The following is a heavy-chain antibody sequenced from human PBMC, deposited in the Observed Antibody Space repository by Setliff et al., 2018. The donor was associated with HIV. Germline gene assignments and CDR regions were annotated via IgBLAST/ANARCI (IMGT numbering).Heavy chain of an antibody. CDR1: GYPISSGYY. Sequence: SSETLSLTCTVSGYPISSGYYWGWIRQPPGKGLECIGRIYHSGTTYYNPSLKSRVTISVDTSKNQFSLKLSSATAADTTVYYCARRLQCWEFLHGVGWLDVWGQGTMVTVSS. V-gene: IGHV4-38-2*02. D-gene: IGHD3-10*01. J-gene: IGHJ6*02. CDR3: ARRLQCWEFLHGVGWLDV. CDR2: IYHSGTT.